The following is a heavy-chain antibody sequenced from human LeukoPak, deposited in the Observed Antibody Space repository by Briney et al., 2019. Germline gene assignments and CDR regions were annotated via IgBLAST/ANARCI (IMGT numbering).Heavy chain of an antibody. CDR3: AKGRGDPYFFDS. J-gene: IGHJ4*02. D-gene: IGHD3-10*01. V-gene: IGHV3-23*01. CDR1: GFTFTDYA. Sequence: GGSLRLSCAASGFTFTDYAMSWVRQAPGKGLEWVASNSCCGGSTYYADSVKGRFTISRDNSKDTLYLQMNSLRVEDAAVYHCAKGRGDPYFFDSWGQGTLVAASS. CDR2: NSCCGGST.